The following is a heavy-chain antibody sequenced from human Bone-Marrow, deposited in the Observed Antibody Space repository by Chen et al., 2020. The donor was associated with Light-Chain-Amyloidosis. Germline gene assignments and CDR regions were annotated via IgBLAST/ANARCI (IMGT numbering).Heavy chain of an antibody. D-gene: IGHD2-15*01. CDR2: IYYSGST. CDR1: GGSISSSSYY. V-gene: IGHV4-39*01. J-gene: IGHJ4*02. CDR3: ARLYRTVVLPSVVDY. Sequence: QLQLQESGPGLVKPSETLSLTCTVSGGSISSSSYYWGWIRQPPGKGLEWIGIIYYSGSTYYNPSLKSRVTISVDTSKNQFSLKLSSVTAADTAVYYCARLYRTVVLPSVVDYWGQETLVTVSS.